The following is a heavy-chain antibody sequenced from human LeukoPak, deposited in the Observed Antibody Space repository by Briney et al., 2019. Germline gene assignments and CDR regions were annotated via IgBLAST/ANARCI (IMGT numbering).Heavy chain of an antibody. J-gene: IGHJ6*02. CDR2: IYYSGST. D-gene: IGHD6-13*01. V-gene: IGHV4-59*01. CDR1: GGSISSYY. CDR3: ARGTYSSSWSKDGMDV. Sequence: PSETLSLTCTVSGGSISSYYCSWIRQPPGKGLEWIGYIYYSGSTNYNPSLKSRVTISVDTSKNQFSLKLSSVTAADTAVYYCARGTYSSSWSKDGMDVWGQGTTVTVSS.